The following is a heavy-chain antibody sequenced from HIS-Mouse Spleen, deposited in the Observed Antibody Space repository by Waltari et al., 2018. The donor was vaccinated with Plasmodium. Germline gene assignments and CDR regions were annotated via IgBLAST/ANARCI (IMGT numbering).Heavy chain of an antibody. CDR2: IRGYNGNT. J-gene: IGHJ4*02. V-gene: IGHV1-18*01. D-gene: IGHD1-26*01. Sequence: QVQLVQSGAEGKRPGASVKVSCKASGYTFSSYGISWVRRAPGQGLEWMGWIRGYNGNTNGAQKGHGRVTMPTGTSTSPACMELRSLRYDDTAVYYCARLLPWVHGHFDYWGQGTLVTVSS. CDR1: GYTFSSYG. CDR3: ARLLPWVHGHFDY.